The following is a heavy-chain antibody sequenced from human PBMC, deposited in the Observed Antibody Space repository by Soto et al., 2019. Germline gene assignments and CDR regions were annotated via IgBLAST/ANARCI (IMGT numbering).Heavy chain of an antibody. CDR3: ATVEDTAMVTGWFDP. D-gene: IGHD5-18*01. CDR2: IIPIFGTA. J-gene: IGHJ5*02. V-gene: IGHV1-69*01. Sequence: QVQLVQSGAEVEKPGSSVKVSCKASGGTFSSYAISWVRQAPGQGLEWMGGIIPIFGTANYAQKFQGRVTITADVSTSTAYMELSSLRSEDTAVYYCATVEDTAMVTGWFDPWGQGTLVTVSS. CDR1: GGTFSSYA.